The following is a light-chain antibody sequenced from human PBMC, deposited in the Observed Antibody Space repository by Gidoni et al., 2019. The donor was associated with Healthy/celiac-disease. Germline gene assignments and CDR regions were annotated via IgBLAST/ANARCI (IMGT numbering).Light chain of an antibody. Sequence: IVLTPSPGTLSLSPGERATLSCRASQSVSSSYLAWYQQKPGQAPRLLIYGASSRATGIPDRFSGSGSGTDFTLTISRLEPEDFAVYYCQQYGSSPATFGPGTKVDIK. CDR3: QQYGSSPAT. CDR2: GAS. V-gene: IGKV3-20*01. J-gene: IGKJ3*01. CDR1: QSVSSSY.